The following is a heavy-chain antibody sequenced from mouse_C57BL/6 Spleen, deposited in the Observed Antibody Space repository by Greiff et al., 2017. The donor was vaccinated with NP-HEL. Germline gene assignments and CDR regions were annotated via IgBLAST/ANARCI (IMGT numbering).Heavy chain of an antibody. Sequence: VQLQQPGAELVMPGASVKLSCKASGYTFTSYWMHWVKQRPGQGLEWIGEIDPSDSYTNYNQKFKGKSTLTVDKYSSTAYMQLSSLTSEDSAVYYCARVYRNYVRAMDYWGQGTSVTVSS. CDR3: ARVYRNYVRAMDY. D-gene: IGHD2-5*01. J-gene: IGHJ4*01. CDR1: GYTFTSYW. CDR2: IDPSDSYT. V-gene: IGHV1-69*01.